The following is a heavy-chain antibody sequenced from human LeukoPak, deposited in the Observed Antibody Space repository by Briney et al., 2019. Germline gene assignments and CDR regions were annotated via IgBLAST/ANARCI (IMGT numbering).Heavy chain of an antibody. CDR3: ARDLERYYDLEGRSGY. CDR2: IKQDGSDK. V-gene: IGHV3-7*03. Sequence: GGSLRLSCAASGFTFKTHWMGWVRQAPGKGLEWVANIKQDGSDKYYMESAKGRFTISRDNAKNSLYLQMNSLRAEDTAVYYCARDLERYYDLEGRSGYWGQGTLVTVSS. CDR1: GFTFKTHW. D-gene: IGHD3-3*01. J-gene: IGHJ4*02.